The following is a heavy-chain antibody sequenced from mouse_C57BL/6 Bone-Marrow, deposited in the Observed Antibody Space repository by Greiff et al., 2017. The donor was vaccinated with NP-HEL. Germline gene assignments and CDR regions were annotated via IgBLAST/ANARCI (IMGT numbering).Heavy chain of an antibody. CDR3: ARDGDYGWYFDV. D-gene: IGHD2-4*01. V-gene: IGHV3-1*01. CDR2: ISYSGST. J-gene: IGHJ1*03. Sequence: EVQLVESGPGMVKPSQSLSLTCTVTGYSITSGYDWHWIRHFPGNKLEWMGYISYSGSTNYNPSLKSRISITHDTSKNHFFLKLNSVTTEDTATYYCARDGDYGWYFDVWGTGTTVTVSS. CDR1: GYSITSGYD.